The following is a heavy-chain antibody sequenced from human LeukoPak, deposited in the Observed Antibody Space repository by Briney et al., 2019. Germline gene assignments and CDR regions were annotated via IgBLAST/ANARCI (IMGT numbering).Heavy chain of an antibody. Sequence: PSETLSLTCTVSGGSISSGGYYWSWIRQPPGKGLEWIGYIYHSGSTYYNPSLKSRVTISVDRSKNQFSLKLSSVTAADTAVYYCARDIESYGGNSAGDDYWAREPWSPSPQ. D-gene: IGHD4-23*01. V-gene: IGHV4-30-2*01. CDR1: GGSISSGGYY. J-gene: IGHJ4*02. CDR2: IYHSGST. CDR3: ARDIESYGGNSAGDDY.